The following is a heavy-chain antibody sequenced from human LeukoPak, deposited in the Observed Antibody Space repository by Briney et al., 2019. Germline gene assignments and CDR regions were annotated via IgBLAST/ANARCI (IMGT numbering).Heavy chain of an antibody. CDR3: ASSDVTCSSTSCRDY. V-gene: IGHV4-59*12. CDR2: IYYSGST. Sequence: SETLSLTCTVSGGSISNYYWSWLRQPPGKDLEWIGYIYYSGSTNYNPSLKSRVTISVDTSKNQFSLKLSSVTAADTAVYYCASSDVTCSSTSCRDYWGQGTLVTVSS. D-gene: IGHD2-2*01. CDR1: GGSISNYY. J-gene: IGHJ4*02.